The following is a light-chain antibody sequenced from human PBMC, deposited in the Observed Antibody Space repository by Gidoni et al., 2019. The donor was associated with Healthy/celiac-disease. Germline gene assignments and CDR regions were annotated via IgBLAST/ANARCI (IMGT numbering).Light chain of an antibody. J-gene: IGKJ4*01. V-gene: IGKV3-15*01. CDR3: HQYRNWPSLT. Sequence: EVVMTQSPAIVSVSLGATATLSCRASQAINSNLAWYQQRPGQAPRLLIYGASTRATGIPARFSGSGSGTEFTLTISSLQFEDFAVYYCHQYRNWPSLTFXGXTKVDIK. CDR2: GAS. CDR1: QAINSN.